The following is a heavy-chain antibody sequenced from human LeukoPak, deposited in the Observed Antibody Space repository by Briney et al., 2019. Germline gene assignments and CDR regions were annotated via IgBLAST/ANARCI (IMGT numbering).Heavy chain of an antibody. CDR3: APNWNLDY. CDR1: GLTFSSYA. J-gene: IGHJ4*02. CDR2: ISASGGST. Sequence: LTGGSLRLSCVVSGLTFSSYAMSWVRQAPGKGLDWVSAISASGGSTYYADSVKGRFTLSRDNSKNTVYLQLNSLRGEDTAIYYCAPNWNLDYWGQGSLVTVSS. V-gene: IGHV3-23*01. D-gene: IGHD1-1*01.